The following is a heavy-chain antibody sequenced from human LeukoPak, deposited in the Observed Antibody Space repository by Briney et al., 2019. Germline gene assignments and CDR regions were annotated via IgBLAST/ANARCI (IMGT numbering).Heavy chain of an antibody. CDR2: IYYDGST. CDR3: ARANMIISAFDF. D-gene: IGHD3-16*01. Sequence: PSETLSLTCTVSGGSINNYYWTWIRQPPGEGLEWIGSIYYDGSTNYNPSLKSRVTISLDTPKNQFSLKLSSVTAADTAVYYCARANMIISAFDFWGQGTMVTVSS. V-gene: IGHV4-59*01. CDR1: GGSINNYY. J-gene: IGHJ3*01.